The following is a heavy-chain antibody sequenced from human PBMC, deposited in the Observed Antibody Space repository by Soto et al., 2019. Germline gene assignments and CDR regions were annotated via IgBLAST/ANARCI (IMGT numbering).Heavy chain of an antibody. J-gene: IGHJ4*02. V-gene: IGHV3-53*01. CDR3: ARGTYPGLMYD. CDR2: IYKDGST. Sequence: EVQLVESGGGLIQPGGSLRLSCTASGFTVSSNYMSWVRQAPGKGLEWVSFIYKDGSTYYADSVKGRFTISRDNFNNTLYFQMSCLRAEDTAVYYCARGTYPGLMYDWGQGTLVTVSS. D-gene: IGHD2-8*01. CDR1: GFTVSSNY.